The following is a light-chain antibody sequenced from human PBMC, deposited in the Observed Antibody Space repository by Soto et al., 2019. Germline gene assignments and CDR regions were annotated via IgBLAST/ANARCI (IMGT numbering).Light chain of an antibody. CDR1: QSVSSSY. CDR2: GAS. CDR3: HPYGSSPWT. J-gene: IGKJ1*01. V-gene: IGKV3-20*01. Sequence: EIVLTQSPGTLSLSPGERATLSCRASQSVSSSYLAWYQQKPGQAPRLLIYGASSRATGIPDRFSGSGSGTHFTLTISRLEPEDFAVYYCHPYGSSPWTFGQGTNVEIK.